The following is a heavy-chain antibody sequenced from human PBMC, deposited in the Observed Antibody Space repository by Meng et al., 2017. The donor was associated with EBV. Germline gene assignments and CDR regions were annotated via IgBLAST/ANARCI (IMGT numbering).Heavy chain of an antibody. CDR1: GYTFTKFA. J-gene: IGHJ4*02. CDR2: INTKTGNP. V-gene: IGHV7-4-1*02. Sequence: QVQLVQSGSELKKPGASVRVSCKASGYTFTKFAMNWVRQAPGQGLEWMGWINTKTGNPTYGPAFTGRFAFSFDSSVDTAYLQISSLKAEDTAVYFCARDGHSSNFFDSWGQGTLVTVSS. CDR3: ARDGHSSNFFDS. D-gene: IGHD6-13*01.